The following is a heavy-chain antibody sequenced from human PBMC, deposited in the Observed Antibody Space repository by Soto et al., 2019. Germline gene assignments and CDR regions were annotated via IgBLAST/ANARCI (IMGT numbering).Heavy chain of an antibody. CDR3: ASYRGGWAVIH. D-gene: IGHD4-4*01. V-gene: IGHV3-33*01. CDR2: IWSDGKTK. Sequence: QVQLVESGGGVVQPGRSLRLSCAASGFTFSSYGMHWVRQAPGKGLEWVSVIWSDGKTKFYADSVKGRFTISRDNPNYPLYLQIDSLRVEDTAMYYCASYRGGWAVIHWGQGTLVTVSS. J-gene: IGHJ4*02. CDR1: GFTFSSYG.